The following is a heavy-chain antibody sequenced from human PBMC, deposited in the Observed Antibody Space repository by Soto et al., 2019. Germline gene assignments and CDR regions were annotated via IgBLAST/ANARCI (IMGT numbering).Heavy chain of an antibody. CDR2: IIPIFGTA. V-gene: IGHV1-69*13. Sequence: SVKVSCKASGGTFSSYAISWVRQAPGQGLEWMGGIIPIFGTANYAQKFQGRVTITADESTSTAYMELSSLRSEDTAVYYCARHYYDSSGYSSYYYYYVMDVWGQGTTVTVSS. D-gene: IGHD3-22*01. CDR3: ARHYYDSSGYSSYYYYYVMDV. J-gene: IGHJ6*02. CDR1: GGTFSSYA.